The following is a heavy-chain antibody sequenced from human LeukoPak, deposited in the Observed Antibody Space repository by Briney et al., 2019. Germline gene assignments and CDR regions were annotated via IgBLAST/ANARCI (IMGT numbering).Heavy chain of an antibody. CDR1: GDSISSSKW. D-gene: IGHD3-10*01. CDR2: IYQGGRT. J-gene: IGHJ3*02. Sequence: SETLSLTCAVSGDSISSSKWWVWVRQPPGHGLEWIGEIYQGGRTNYNPSLKSRVTISGDKSKNQFSLKLSSVTAADTAIYYCARGHNENYYKSTFDMWGQGTLVTVSS. CDR3: ARGHNENYYKSTFDM. V-gene: IGHV4-4*02.